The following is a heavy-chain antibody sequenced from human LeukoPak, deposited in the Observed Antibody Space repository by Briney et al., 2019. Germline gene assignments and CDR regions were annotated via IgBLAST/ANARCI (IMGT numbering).Heavy chain of an antibody. CDR3: ARGGGSSGYRNWFDP. Sequence: PSETLSLTCAVSGGSISSGGYSWSWIRQPPGKGLEWIGYIYYSGSTNYNPSLKSRVTVSVDTSKNQFSLKLSSVTAADTAVYYCARGGGSSGYRNWFDPWGQGTLVTVSS. CDR1: GGSISSGGYS. V-gene: IGHV4-61*08. J-gene: IGHJ5*02. D-gene: IGHD3-22*01. CDR2: IYYSGST.